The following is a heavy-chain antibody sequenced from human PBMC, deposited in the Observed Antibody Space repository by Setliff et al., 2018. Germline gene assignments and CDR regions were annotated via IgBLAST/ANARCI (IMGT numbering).Heavy chain of an antibody. Sequence: SVKVSCKASGGSFSSYAIIWVRQAPGQGLELMGGIIPIFGTANYAQKFQGRVTITADESTSTACMELSSLRSEDTAVYYCARDNYYGSGSYIYYYYMDVWGKGTTVTVSS. CDR2: IIPIFGTA. D-gene: IGHD3-10*01. J-gene: IGHJ6*03. V-gene: IGHV1-69*13. CDR3: ARDNYYGSGSYIYYYYMDV. CDR1: GGSFSSYA.